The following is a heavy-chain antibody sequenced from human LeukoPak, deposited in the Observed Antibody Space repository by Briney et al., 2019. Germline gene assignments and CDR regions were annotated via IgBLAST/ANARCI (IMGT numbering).Heavy chain of an antibody. CDR2: INHSGST. J-gene: IGHJ4*02. Sequence: SETLSLTCTVSGGSISSSSYYWGWIRQPPGKGLEWIGEINHSGSTNYNPSLKSRVTISVDTSKNQFSLKLSSVTAADTAVYYCARGFYSSGWYFYWGQGTLVTVSS. D-gene: IGHD6-19*01. CDR1: GGSISSSSYY. V-gene: IGHV4-39*07. CDR3: ARGFYSSGWYFY.